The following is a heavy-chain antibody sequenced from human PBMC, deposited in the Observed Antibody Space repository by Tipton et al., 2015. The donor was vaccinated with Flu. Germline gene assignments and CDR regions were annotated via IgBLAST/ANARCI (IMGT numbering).Heavy chain of an antibody. CDR3: ARASGFVYIDY. CDR1: GGSISSGYYY. V-gene: IGHV4-61*02. D-gene: IGHD6-19*01. J-gene: IGHJ4*02. Sequence: TLSLTCTVSGGSISSGYYYWSWIRQPAGKGLEWIGRIYTSGSTNYNPSLKSRVTISVDTPKNQFSLKLSSVTAADTAVYYCARASGFVYIDYWGQGTLVTVSS. CDR2: IYTSGST.